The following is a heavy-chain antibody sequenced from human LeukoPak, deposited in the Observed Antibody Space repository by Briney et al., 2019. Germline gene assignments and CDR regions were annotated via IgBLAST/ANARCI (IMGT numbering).Heavy chain of an antibody. D-gene: IGHD1-20*01. V-gene: IGHV4-30-2*01. CDR2: IYHSGST. Sequence: PSQTLSLTCAVSGGSISSGGYSWDWIRQPPGKGLEWIGYIYHSGSTYYNPSHKSRVTISVDRSKNQFSLKLSSVTAADTAVYYCARNEYNWNYFDYWGQGTLVTVSS. CDR1: GGSISSGGYS. CDR3: ARNEYNWNYFDY. J-gene: IGHJ4*02.